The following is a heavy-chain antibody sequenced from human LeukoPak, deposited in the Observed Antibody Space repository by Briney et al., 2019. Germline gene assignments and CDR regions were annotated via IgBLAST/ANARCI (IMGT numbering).Heavy chain of an antibody. J-gene: IGHJ4*02. CDR3: ARQGVVGATGFDF. D-gene: IGHD1-26*01. CDR2: IYYSGST. Sequence: SETLSLTCSVSGGSISELSYYWGWLRQPPGKGLEWIGNIYYSGSTYNNPSLESRVVISVDSSRNQFSLKLTSVTATDTAVYYCARQGVVGATGFDFWGQGILVTVSS. CDR1: GGSISELSYY. V-gene: IGHV4-39*01.